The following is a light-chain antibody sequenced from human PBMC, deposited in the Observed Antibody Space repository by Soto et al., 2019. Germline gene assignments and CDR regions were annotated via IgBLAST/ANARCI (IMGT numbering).Light chain of an antibody. CDR3: CSYAGTYTYV. Sequence: ALTQPRSVSGSPGQSVTISCTGTNSNIGFYNFVSWYQQHPDKAPHLVIYDVNKRPSGVPDRFSGSKSGNTASLTISGLQADDEADYYCCSYAGTYTYVFGIGTKVTVL. V-gene: IGLV2-11*01. CDR2: DVN. CDR1: NSNIGFYNF. J-gene: IGLJ1*01.